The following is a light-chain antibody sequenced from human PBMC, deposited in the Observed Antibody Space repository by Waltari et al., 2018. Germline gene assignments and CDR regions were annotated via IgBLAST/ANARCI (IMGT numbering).Light chain of an antibody. J-gene: IGKJ4*01. CDR3: QQRRTWPLT. V-gene: IGKV3-11*01. CDR2: DAC. Sequence: EIILTQSPGTLSVSPGERATLSCRASQNINSYLAWYQQKPGKGPRLLINDACNGASGDPARYSGSGSGADFTLTIRSLEPEDFAVYYCQQRRTWPLTFGGGTKVE. CDR1: QNINSY.